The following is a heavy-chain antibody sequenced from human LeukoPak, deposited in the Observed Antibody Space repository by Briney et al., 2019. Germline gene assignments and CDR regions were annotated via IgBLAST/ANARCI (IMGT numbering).Heavy chain of an antibody. CDR1: GGSISSSSYY. D-gene: IGHD6-6*01. Sequence: PSETLSLTCTVSGGSISSSSYYWGWIRQPPGKGLEWIGSIYYSGSTYYNPSLKSRVTISVDTSKNQFSLKLSSVTAADTAVYYCARYGPIPVAALLRGAYYYYGMDVWGQGTTVTVSS. CDR3: ARYGPIPVAALLRGAYYYYGMDV. V-gene: IGHV4-39*01. CDR2: IYYSGST. J-gene: IGHJ6*02.